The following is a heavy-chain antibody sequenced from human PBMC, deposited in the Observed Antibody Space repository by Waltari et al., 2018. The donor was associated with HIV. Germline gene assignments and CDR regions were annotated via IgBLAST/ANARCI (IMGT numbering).Heavy chain of an antibody. D-gene: IGHD3-16*01. J-gene: IGHJ4*02. CDR2: INLDGSTT. CDR1: GFTFTSSS. V-gene: IGHV3-74*01. Sequence: EVQLVESGGGSVQPGGSLSRSCAAAGFTFTSSSLHRVRQAPGKGLLWVSRINLDGSTTTYADSVKGRFTISRDNAKSTLYLQMSSLRAEDTAMYYCARDFRSPKGDFDYWGQGTLVSVSS. CDR3: ARDFRSPKGDFDY.